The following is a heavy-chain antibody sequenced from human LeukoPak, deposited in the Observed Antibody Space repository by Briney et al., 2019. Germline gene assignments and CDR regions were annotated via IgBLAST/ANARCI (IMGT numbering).Heavy chain of an antibody. CDR2: ISGNGGST. CDR3: AKSPDPSNPSPDGWFDP. J-gene: IGHJ5*02. D-gene: IGHD2-2*01. V-gene: IGHV3-23*01. Sequence: GGSLRLSCAASGFTFSNYAMSWVRQAPGKGLEWVSVISGNGGSTHYADSVKGRFTISRDNSKSTLYLQMNSLRAEDTAVYYCAKSPDPSNPSPDGWFDPWGQGSLVTVSS. CDR1: GFTFSNYA.